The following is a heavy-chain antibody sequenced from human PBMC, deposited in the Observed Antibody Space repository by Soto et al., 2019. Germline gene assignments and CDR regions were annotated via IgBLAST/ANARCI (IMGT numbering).Heavy chain of an antibody. J-gene: IGHJ4*02. CDR2: ISYDGTNK. D-gene: IGHD3-22*01. Sequence: PGGSLRLSCAASGFTFSSYAMHWVRQAPGKGLEWVAVISYDGTNKYYADSVKCRFTISRDNSKNTLYLQMNSLRAEDTAVYYCARDSGYTAYYYDSSGFDYWGQGTMVTVYS. V-gene: IGHV3-30-3*01. CDR1: GFTFSSYA. CDR3: ARDSGYTAYYYDSSGFDY.